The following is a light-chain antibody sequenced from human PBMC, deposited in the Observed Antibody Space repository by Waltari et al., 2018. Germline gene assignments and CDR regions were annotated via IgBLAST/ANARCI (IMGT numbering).Light chain of an antibody. Sequence: QSVLTQPPSVSGAPGQRVTISRTGRSTNIGAGSHVHWYQQLPGTAPKLLIYGNSKRPSWVPDRCSGSKSGTSASLAITGLQAEDEADYYCQSYDSSLSGWVFGGGTKLTVL. J-gene: IGLJ3*02. V-gene: IGLV1-40*01. CDR3: QSYDSSLSGWV. CDR2: GNS. CDR1: STNIGAGSH.